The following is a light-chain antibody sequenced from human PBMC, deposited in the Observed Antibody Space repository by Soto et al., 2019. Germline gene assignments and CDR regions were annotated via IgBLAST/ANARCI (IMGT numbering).Light chain of an antibody. CDR1: SSDVGAYDY. CDR2: EIN. Sequence: QSALTQPPSASGSPGQSVTISCTGTSSDVGAYDYVSWYQQHPGKAPKLMIYEINKRPSGVPDRFSGSKSGNTASLTVSGLQAEDESDYYCSSCEGSNNFPYVFGTGTKLTVL. J-gene: IGLJ1*01. CDR3: SSCEGSNNFPYV. V-gene: IGLV2-8*01.